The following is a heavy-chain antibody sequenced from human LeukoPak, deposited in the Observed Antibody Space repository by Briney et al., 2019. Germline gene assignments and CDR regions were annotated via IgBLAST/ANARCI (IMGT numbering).Heavy chain of an antibody. Sequence: GGSLRLSCAASGFTLSSYWMHWVRQAPGKGLVWVSRINSDGSDTSNADSVKGRFTISRDNAKNTLCLQLNSLSAEDTAVYYCARGGGYSRDLLDYWGQGTLVTVSS. D-gene: IGHD6-13*01. CDR2: INSDGSDT. CDR3: ARGGGYSRDLLDY. CDR1: GFTLSSYW. V-gene: IGHV3-74*01. J-gene: IGHJ4*02.